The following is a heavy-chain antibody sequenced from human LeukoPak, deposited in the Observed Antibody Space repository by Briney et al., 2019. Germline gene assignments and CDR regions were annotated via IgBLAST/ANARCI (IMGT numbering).Heavy chain of an antibody. V-gene: IGHV1-2*02. Sequence: GASVKVSCKTSGYTFTDYMHWARQAPGQGLEWMGWINPNSGGTNYAQKFQGRVTMTRDTSISTAYMELSRLRSDDTAVYYCATGIAAAGTLDYWGQGTLVTVSS. CDR3: ATGIAAAGTLDY. D-gene: IGHD6-13*01. CDR1: GYTFTDY. J-gene: IGHJ4*02. CDR2: INPNSGGT.